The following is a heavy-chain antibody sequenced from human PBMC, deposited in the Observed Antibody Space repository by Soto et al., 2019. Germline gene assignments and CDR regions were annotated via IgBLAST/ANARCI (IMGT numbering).Heavy chain of an antibody. CDR1: GFTFSSYA. V-gene: IGHV3-30-3*01. CDR3: ARDIRGYSYGYFYYYNYGMDV. J-gene: IGHJ6*02. Sequence: PGGSLRLSCAAPGFTFSSYAMHWVRQAPGKGLEWVAVISYDGSNKYYADSVKGRFTISRDNSKNTLYLQMNSLRAEDTAVYYCARDIRGYSYGYFYYYNYGMDVWGQGTTVTVSS. D-gene: IGHD5-18*01. CDR2: ISYDGSNK.